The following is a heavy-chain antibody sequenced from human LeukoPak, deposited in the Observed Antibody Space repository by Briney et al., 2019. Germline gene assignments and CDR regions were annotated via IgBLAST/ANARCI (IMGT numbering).Heavy chain of an antibody. CDR1: GYTFTTYA. CDR3: AREQDNYDSSGYYDY. Sequence: ASVKVSCKASGYTFTTYAITWVRQAPGQGLEWMGWISVYNGNTNYAQKLQGRVTMTTDTSTNTAYMELRSLRSDDTAVYYCAREQDNYDSSGYYDYWGQGTLVTVSS. V-gene: IGHV1-18*01. D-gene: IGHD3-22*01. CDR2: ISVYNGNT. J-gene: IGHJ4*02.